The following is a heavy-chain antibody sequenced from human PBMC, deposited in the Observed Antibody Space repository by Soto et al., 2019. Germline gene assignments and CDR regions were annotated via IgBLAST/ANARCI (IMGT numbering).Heavy chain of an antibody. CDR1: GYTFTHFY. V-gene: IGHV1-18*01. Sequence: QVHLEQSGAEVKKPGDSVKVSCKASGYTFTHFYITWVRQAPGQGLEWMGAISPHNFNTNFAQKFQGRATLTTDKSTNTAYMELRSLTSDDTAVYYCARDEGGYDILTGYYKAHHFDYWGQGVLVTVSS. J-gene: IGHJ4*02. D-gene: IGHD3-9*01. CDR2: ISPHNFNT. CDR3: ARDEGGYDILTGYYKAHHFDY.